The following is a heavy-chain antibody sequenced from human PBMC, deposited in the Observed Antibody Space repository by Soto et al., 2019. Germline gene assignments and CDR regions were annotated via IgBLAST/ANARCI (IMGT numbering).Heavy chain of an antibody. D-gene: IGHD2-15*01. Sequence: GASVKVSCKASGGTFSSYAISWVRQAPGQGLEWMGWISAYNGNTNYAQKLQGRVTMTTDTSTSTAYMELRSLRSDDTAVYYCASFRSGPVIYYYYYGMDVWGQGTTVTVSS. V-gene: IGHV1-18*01. CDR3: ASFRSGPVIYYYYYGMDV. CDR2: ISAYNGNT. J-gene: IGHJ6*02. CDR1: GGTFSSYA.